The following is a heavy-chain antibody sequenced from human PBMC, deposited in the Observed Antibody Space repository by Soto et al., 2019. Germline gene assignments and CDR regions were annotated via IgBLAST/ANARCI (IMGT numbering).Heavy chain of an antibody. Sequence: SVKACCKASGGTFSSYTISWVRQAPGQGREWMARIIPILGIANYAQKFQGRVTITADKSTSTAYMELSSLRSEDTAVYYCAGGLLDIVVVPAHYYYYYGMDVWGQGTTVTVSS. V-gene: IGHV1-69*02. J-gene: IGHJ6*02. CDR3: AGGLLDIVVVPAHYYYYYGMDV. CDR1: GGTFSSYT. D-gene: IGHD2-2*01. CDR2: IIPILGIA.